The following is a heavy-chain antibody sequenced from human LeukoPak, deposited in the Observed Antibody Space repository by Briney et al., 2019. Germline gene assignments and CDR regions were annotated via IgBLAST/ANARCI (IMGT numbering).Heavy chain of an antibody. CDR2: IDPSDSYT. D-gene: IGHD3-10*01. CDR3: ARSRGPPRYYYGMDV. Sequence: GESLRISCKGSGYSFTSYWISWVRQMPGKGLEWMVRIDPSDSYTNYSPSFQGHVTISADKSISTAYLQWSSLKASDTAMYYCARSRGPPRYYYGMDVWGKGTTVTVSS. J-gene: IGHJ6*04. CDR1: GYSFTSYW. V-gene: IGHV5-10-1*01.